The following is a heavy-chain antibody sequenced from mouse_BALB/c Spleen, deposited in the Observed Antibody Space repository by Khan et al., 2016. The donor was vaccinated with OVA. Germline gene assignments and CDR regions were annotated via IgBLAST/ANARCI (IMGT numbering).Heavy chain of an antibody. Sequence: DLVKPGASVKLSCKASGYTITSYCINWIKQRPGQGLEWIGRIAPGSGSTYYNEMFKGKATLTVDTSSNTAYLQLSSLSSEDSAVFIGVRENYSGGSCDGMDYWGQGTSVTVSS. CDR2: IAPGSGST. V-gene: IGHV1S41*01. J-gene: IGHJ4*01. CDR1: GYTITSYC. CDR3: VRENYSGGSCDGMDY. D-gene: IGHD1-1*02.